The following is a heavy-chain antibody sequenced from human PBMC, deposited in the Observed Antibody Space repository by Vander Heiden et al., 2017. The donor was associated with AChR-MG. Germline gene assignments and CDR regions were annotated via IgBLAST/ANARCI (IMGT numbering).Heavy chain of an antibody. V-gene: IGHV3-33*01. D-gene: IGHD5-12*01. Sequence: QVQLVESGGGVVQPGRSRRLPCAASGFTFSSYGMHWVRQAPGKGLEWVAVIWYDGSNKYYADSVKGRFTISRDNSKNTLYLQMNSLRAEDTAVYYCARDYKRWLPEALGYWGQGTLVTVSS. J-gene: IGHJ4*02. CDR2: IWYDGSNK. CDR1: GFTFSSYG. CDR3: ARDYKRWLPEALGY.